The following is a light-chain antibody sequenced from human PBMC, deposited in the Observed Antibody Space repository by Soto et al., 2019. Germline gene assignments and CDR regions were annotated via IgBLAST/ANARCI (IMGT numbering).Light chain of an antibody. Sequence: QSVLTQPPSASGTPGQRVTISCSGSSSNIGSNFLYWYQQFPGTAPKLLIYRNNQRPSGVPDRFSASKSGTSASLAISLLPSEEEDDYYCAAWDDSLSGWVFGGGTKLTVL. V-gene: IGLV1-47*01. CDR2: RNN. J-gene: IGLJ3*02. CDR1: SSNIGSNF. CDR3: AAWDDSLSGWV.